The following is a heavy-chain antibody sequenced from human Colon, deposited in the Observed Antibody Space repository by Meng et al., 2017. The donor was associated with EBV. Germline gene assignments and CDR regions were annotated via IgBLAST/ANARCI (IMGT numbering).Heavy chain of an antibody. Sequence: GQPPESGPGLVQPSQTLSPTWTVSGDSISSGEYFWSWIRQPPGKGLEWIGYMDYRGSTFYNPSLKSRVTISVDTSKNQFSLKLSSVIAADTAVYFCARGELLWDYWGQGTLVTVSS. CDR2: MDYRGST. D-gene: IGHD2-2*01. CDR1: GDSISSGEYF. V-gene: IGHV4-30-4*01. CDR3: ARGELLWDY. J-gene: IGHJ4*02.